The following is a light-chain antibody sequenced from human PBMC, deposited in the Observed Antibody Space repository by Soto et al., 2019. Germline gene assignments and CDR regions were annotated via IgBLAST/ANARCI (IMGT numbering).Light chain of an antibody. CDR3: QQYGSSPGWT. Sequence: EIVLTQSPGTLSLSPGERATVSCRASQSVSSSYLAWYQQKPGQAPRLLIYGASSRATGIPDRLSGSGSGTDFTLTISRLEPEDFAVYYCQQYGSSPGWTFGQGTKVEIK. CDR1: QSVSSSY. CDR2: GAS. V-gene: IGKV3-20*01. J-gene: IGKJ1*01.